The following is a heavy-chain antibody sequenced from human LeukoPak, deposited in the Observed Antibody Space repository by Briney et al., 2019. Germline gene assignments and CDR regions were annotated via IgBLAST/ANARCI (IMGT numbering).Heavy chain of an antibody. D-gene: IGHD2-21*01. Sequence: GRSLRLSCAASGFTFSSYGMHWVRQAPGKGLGWVAVISYDGSNKYYADSVKGRFTISRDNSKNTLYLQMNSLRAEDTAVYYCAKDIQVYYYYGMDVWGQGTTVTVSS. CDR1: GFTFSSYG. CDR3: AKDIQVYYYYGMDV. CDR2: ISYDGSNK. V-gene: IGHV3-30*18. J-gene: IGHJ6*02.